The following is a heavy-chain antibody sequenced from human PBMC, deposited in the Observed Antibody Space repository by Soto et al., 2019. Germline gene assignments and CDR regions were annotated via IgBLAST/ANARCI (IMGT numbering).Heavy chain of an antibody. CDR3: AKFDDSSGYQAAFDI. CDR1: GFTFSSYA. Sequence: GSLRLSCAASGFTFSSYAMSWVRQAPGKGLEWVSAISGSGGSTYHADSVKGRFTISRDNSKNTLYLQMNSLRAEDTAVYYCAKFDDSSGYQAAFDIWVQVTMVTVSS. V-gene: IGHV3-23*01. J-gene: IGHJ3*02. CDR2: ISGSGGST. D-gene: IGHD3-22*01.